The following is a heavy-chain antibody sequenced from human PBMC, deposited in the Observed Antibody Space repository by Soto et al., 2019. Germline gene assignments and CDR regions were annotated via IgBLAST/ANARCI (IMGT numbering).Heavy chain of an antibody. D-gene: IGHD3-22*01. CDR2: IHYSGST. Sequence: SETLSLTCFVSGGSISDYYWTWIRQSPGKGLEWIGNIHYSGSTYYNPSLKSGLTISVDTSKNQSSLGLSSVTAADTAVYYCAREGNYDSSGYYFFQTFDIWGRGTLVTVSS. J-gene: IGHJ2*01. V-gene: IGHV4-59*01. CDR1: GGSISDYY. CDR3: AREGNYDSSGYYFFQTFDI.